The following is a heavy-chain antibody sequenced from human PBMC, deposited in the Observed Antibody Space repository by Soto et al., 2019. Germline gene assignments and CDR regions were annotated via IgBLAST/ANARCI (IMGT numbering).Heavy chain of an antibody. V-gene: IGHV2-5*02. D-gene: IGHD4-17*01. Sequence: QITLKESGPPLVKPTQTLTLTCTFSGFSLSTSGVGVGWIRQPPGKALEWLALIYWDDDKSYSPSLKSRRTITQDTANNQVVLTMTNIDPVDTATYYCAHSLRDYVPFDYWGQGTLAPVSS. CDR1: GFSLSTSGVG. CDR3: AHSLRDYVPFDY. J-gene: IGHJ4*02. CDR2: IYWDDDK.